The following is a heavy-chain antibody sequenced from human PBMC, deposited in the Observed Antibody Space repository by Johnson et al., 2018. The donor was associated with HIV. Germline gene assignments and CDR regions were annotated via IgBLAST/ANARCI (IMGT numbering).Heavy chain of an antibody. Sequence: VQLVESGGGMVQPGGSLRLSCAASGFTFSDFRMSWVRQAPGRGLEWVANIKQDGSEKYYVDSVKGRFTISRDNAKNSLYLQMNSLRAEDTAVYYCARDSKARFPTITMIDAFDIWGQGTMVTVSS. CDR3: ARDSKARFPTITMIDAFDI. D-gene: IGHD3-22*01. J-gene: IGHJ3*02. V-gene: IGHV3-7*01. CDR1: GFTFSDFR. CDR2: IKQDGSEK.